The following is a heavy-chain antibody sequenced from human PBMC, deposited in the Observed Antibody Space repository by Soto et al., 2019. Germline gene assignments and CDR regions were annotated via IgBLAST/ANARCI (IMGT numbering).Heavy chain of an antibody. CDR1: GYSFITYD. CDR3: ARSLRVVISPDYYYYYMDV. V-gene: IGHV1-8*01. J-gene: IGHJ6*03. Sequence: ASVKVSCKASGYSFITYDINWVRQAAGQGLEWMGWMNPTSGRTGCAQKFQGRVTMTRNTSISTAYMELSSLRSEDTAVYYCARSLRVVISPDYYYYYMDVWGKGTTVTVSS. D-gene: IGHD3-3*01. CDR2: MNPTSGRT.